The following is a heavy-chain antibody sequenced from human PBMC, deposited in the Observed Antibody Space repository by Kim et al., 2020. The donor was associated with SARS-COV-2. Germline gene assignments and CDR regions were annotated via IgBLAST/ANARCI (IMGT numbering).Heavy chain of an antibody. J-gene: IGHJ5*02. V-gene: IGHV3-49*04. Sequence: GGSLRLSCTASGFTFGDYAMSWVRQAPGKGLEWVGFIRSKAYGGTTEYAASVKGRFTISRDDSKSIAYLQMNSLKTEDTAVYYCTRVRCSSTSCLNWFDPWGQGTLVTVSS. D-gene: IGHD2-2*01. CDR2: IRSKAYGGTT. CDR3: TRVRCSSTSCLNWFDP. CDR1: GFTFGDYA.